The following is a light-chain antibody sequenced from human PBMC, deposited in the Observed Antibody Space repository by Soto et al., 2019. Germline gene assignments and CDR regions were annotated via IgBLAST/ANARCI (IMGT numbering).Light chain of an antibody. CDR2: GAS. CDR1: QSVNNNY. J-gene: IGKJ1*01. Sequence: IVLTQSPGTLSVSPGERATLSCRASQSVNNNYLAWFQQRPGQAPRLLIFGASSRATGIPDRFSDSGSGTNFTLTISDVQPEDFALYYCHQRQSWPRTFGQGTKVDI. CDR3: HQRQSWPRT. V-gene: IGKV3-20*01.